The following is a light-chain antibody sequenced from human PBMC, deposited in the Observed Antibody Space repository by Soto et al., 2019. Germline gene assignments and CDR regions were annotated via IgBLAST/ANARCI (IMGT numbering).Light chain of an antibody. V-gene: IGKV1-9*01. Sequence: QFTLSPAHRSATVRDRVAISCAASQGIGRYLAWYQEKPGKAPKFLIYDASTLQSGVPSRFSGSGSGTEFTLTITILQPEDFATYYCQQLNSFPITFGQGTRLEIK. CDR2: DAS. CDR1: QGIGRY. J-gene: IGKJ5*01. CDR3: QQLNSFPIT.